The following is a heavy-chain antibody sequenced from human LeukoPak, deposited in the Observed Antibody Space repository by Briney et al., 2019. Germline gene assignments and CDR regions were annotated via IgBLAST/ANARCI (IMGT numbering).Heavy chain of an antibody. CDR3: ASRGSDSSGYYYIH. CDR1: GFTFSTYY. V-gene: IGHV3-20*04. Sequence: GGSLRLSCAASGFTFSTYYMSWVRQAPGKGLEWVSGINWNGGSTGYADSVKGRFTISRDNAKNSLYLQMNSLRAEDTALYYCASRGSDSSGYYYIHWGQGTLVTVSS. CDR2: INWNGGST. D-gene: IGHD3-22*01. J-gene: IGHJ4*02.